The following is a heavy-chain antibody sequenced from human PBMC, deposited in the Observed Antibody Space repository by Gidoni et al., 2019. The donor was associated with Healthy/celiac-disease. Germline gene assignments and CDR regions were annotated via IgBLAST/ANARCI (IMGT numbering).Heavy chain of an antibody. Sequence: EVQLLESGGGLVQPGGSLRLSCAASGFTFSSYARSWVRQLPGKGLEWVSAIGGSGGSTYYADSVKGRFTISRDNSKNTLYLQMNSLRAEDTAVYYCARDGDYIWGSYRPYYFDYWGQGTLVTVSS. V-gene: IGHV3-23*01. CDR2: IGGSGGST. CDR3: ARDGDYIWGSYRPYYFDY. CDR1: GFTFSSYA. J-gene: IGHJ4*02. D-gene: IGHD3-16*02.